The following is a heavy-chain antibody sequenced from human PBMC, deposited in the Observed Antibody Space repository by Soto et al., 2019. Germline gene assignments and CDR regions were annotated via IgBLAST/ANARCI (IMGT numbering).Heavy chain of an antibody. J-gene: IGHJ4*02. CDR2: IWLDGSNK. CDR1: GFTFSSYG. Sequence: QVQLVESGGGVVQPGRSLRLSCAASGFTFSSYGMHWVRQAPGKGLEWVAVIWLDGSNKYYADSVKGRFTLSRDKSKDTPYRQMHSMIVADTAVYYRARGLWSFDYWGQGNLVTVSS. CDR3: ARGLWSFDY. V-gene: IGHV3-33*01. D-gene: IGHD5-18*01.